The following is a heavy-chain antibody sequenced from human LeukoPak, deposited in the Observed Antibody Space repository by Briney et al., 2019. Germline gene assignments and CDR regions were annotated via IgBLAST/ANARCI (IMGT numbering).Heavy chain of an antibody. J-gene: IGHJ4*02. CDR3: ARNSGSGIDY. D-gene: IGHD2-15*01. Sequence: ASVKVSCKASGYTFTSYSIVWVRQAPGQGLEWMGRINPRGGNTNYAQKFQGRVTMTRGTSTSTVYMELSSLISDDTAVYYCARNSGSGIDYCGQGTLVTVSS. CDR1: GYTFTSYS. V-gene: IGHV1-46*01. CDR2: INPRGGNT.